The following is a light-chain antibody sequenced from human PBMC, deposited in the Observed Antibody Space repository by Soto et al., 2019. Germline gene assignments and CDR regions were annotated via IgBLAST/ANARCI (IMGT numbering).Light chain of an antibody. Sequence: DIVMTQSPLSLPVTPGEPASISCRSSQSLLHSSGNNYLDWYLQKPGQSPQLLIYLGSNRASGVPDRFSGSGSGTDFTLKINRVEAEDVGVYYCMQTLQSPLTFGGGTKVDI. CDR1: QSLLHSSGNNY. CDR2: LGS. J-gene: IGKJ4*01. V-gene: IGKV2-28*01. CDR3: MQTLQSPLT.